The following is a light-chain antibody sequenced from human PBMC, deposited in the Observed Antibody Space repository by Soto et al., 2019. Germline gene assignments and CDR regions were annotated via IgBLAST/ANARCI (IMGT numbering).Light chain of an antibody. J-gene: IGKJ3*01. CDR2: DAS. V-gene: IGKV1-33*01. Sequence: DIQMTQSPSSLSASVGGRVTITCRASQTISNYLNWYQHKEGKAPKLLIYDASNLETGVPSRFSGSGSGTDFTLTISSLQPEDIATYYCQKYDSLPLTFGPGTKVDIK. CDR3: QKYDSLPLT. CDR1: QTISNY.